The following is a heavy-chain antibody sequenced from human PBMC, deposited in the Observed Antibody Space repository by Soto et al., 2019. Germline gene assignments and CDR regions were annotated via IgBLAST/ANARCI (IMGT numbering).Heavy chain of an antibody. J-gene: IGHJ4*02. CDR1: GYTFTSYD. D-gene: IGHD3-22*01. Sequence: QVQLVQSGAEVKKPGASVKVSCKASGYTFTSYDINWVRQATGQGLEWMGWMNPNSGNTGYAQKFQGRITMTMNTSISTAYMELSSLRSEDTAVYYCARAPYYYDSSGYYDSIGYWGQGTLVTVSS. CDR2: MNPNSGNT. V-gene: IGHV1-8*01. CDR3: ARAPYYYDSSGYYDSIGY.